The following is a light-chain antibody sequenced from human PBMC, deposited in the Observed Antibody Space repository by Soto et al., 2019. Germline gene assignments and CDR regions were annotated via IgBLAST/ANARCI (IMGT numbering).Light chain of an antibody. V-gene: IGKV1-5*01. CDR2: DAS. J-gene: IGKJ1*01. CDR1: QSISSW. Sequence: DIQMTQSPSTLSASVGDRVTITCRASQSISSWLAWYQQKPGKAPKLLIYDASSLESGVPSRCSGSGSGTEFTLTISSLPPDDFATYYCQQYNSYWTFGQGTKVDIK. CDR3: QQYNSYWT.